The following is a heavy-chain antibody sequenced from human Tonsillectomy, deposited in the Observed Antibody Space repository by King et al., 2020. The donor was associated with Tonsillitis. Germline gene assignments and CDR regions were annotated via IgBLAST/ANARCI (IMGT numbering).Heavy chain of an antibody. J-gene: IGHJ3*01. CDR1: GFTFSSYG. CDR2: ISYDGSNK. Sequence: VQLVESGGGVVQPGRSLRLSCAASGFTFSSYGMHWVRQAPGKGLEWMAVISYDGSNKYYADSVKGRFTISRDNSKNTLYLQMNSLRAEDTAVYYCAKEGVGLCSGGSCAHGAFDFWGQGTMVTVSS. D-gene: IGHD2-15*01. V-gene: IGHV3-30*18. CDR3: AKEGVGLCSGGSCAHGAFDF.